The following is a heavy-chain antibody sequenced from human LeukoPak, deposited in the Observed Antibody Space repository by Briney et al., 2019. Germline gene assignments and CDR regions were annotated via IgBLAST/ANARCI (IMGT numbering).Heavy chain of an antibody. V-gene: IGHV4-4*07. J-gene: IGHJ6*03. CDR1: RYSISRGYY. Sequence: SETLSLTRTVSRYSISRGYYWSWIRQPAGKGLEWIGRIYTSGSTNYNPSLKSRVTMSVDTSKNQFSLKLSSVTAADTAVYYCARGRDIVVVPSTEGDYMDVWGKGTTVTVSS. D-gene: IGHD2-2*01. CDR3: ARGRDIVVVPSTEGDYMDV. CDR2: IYTSGST.